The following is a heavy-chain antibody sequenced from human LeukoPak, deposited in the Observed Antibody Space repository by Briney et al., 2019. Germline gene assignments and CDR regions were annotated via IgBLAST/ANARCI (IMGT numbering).Heavy chain of an antibody. CDR2: IYYSGST. CDR1: GGSISSYY. D-gene: IGHD4-23*01. V-gene: IGHV4-59*05. CDR3: ARPPGGDAFDI. Sequence: PSETLSLTCTVSGGSISSYYWSWIRQPPGKGLEWIGSIYYSGSTYYNPSLKSRVTISVDTSKNQFSLKLSSVTAADTAVYYCARPPGGDAFDIWGQGTMVTVSS. J-gene: IGHJ3*02.